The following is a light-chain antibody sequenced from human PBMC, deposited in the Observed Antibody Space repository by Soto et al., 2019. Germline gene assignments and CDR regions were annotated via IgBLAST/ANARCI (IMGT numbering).Light chain of an antibody. Sequence: QPVLTQSPSASASLGASVTLTCTLNSGHSNYAIAWHQQQPEKGPRSLMRVNTDGSHSKGDRIQYRVSGSSSGAERYLTNSGLQSEDEADYYWQTWGTGSRVGGGTKLTVL. CDR1: SGHSNYA. J-gene: IGLJ2*01. CDR2: VNTDGSH. CDR3: QTWGTGSR. V-gene: IGLV4-69*01.